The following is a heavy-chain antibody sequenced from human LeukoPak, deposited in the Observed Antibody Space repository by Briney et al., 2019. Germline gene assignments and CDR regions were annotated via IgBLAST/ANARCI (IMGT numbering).Heavy chain of an antibody. CDR1: GGSISSGDYY. V-gene: IGHV4-30-4*01. CDR3: ARVRGYGGNYYFDY. CDR2: IYYSGST. J-gene: IGHJ4*02. D-gene: IGHD4-23*01. Sequence: SQTLSLTCTVSGGSISSGDYYWSWIRQPPGKGLEWIGYIYYSGSTYYNPSLKSRVTISVDTSKNQFSLKLSSVTAADTAVYYCARVRGYGGNYYFDYWGQGALVTVSS.